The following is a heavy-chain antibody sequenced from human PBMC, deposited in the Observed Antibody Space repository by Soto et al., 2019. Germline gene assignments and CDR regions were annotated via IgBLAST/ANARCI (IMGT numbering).Heavy chain of an antibody. V-gene: IGHV1-2*04. Sequence: ASVKVSCKASGYTFTGYYMHWVRQAPGQGLEWMGWINLNSGGTNYAQKFQGWVTMTRDTSISTAYMELSRLRSDDTAVYYCARVRGTGTRRQAFDIWGQGTMVTVSS. D-gene: IGHD1-1*01. J-gene: IGHJ3*02. CDR3: ARVRGTGTRRQAFDI. CDR2: INLNSGGT. CDR1: GYTFTGYY.